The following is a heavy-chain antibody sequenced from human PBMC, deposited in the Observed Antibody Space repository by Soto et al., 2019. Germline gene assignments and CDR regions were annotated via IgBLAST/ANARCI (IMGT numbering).Heavy chain of an antibody. Sequence: SENLCLTCAVHGGSLNGYYWAWVRQRPGKGREWIGEINDRGSSNYAPSLLRRVTISVDTSKSQFSLRLSSVTAADTAIYFCAKRGSGSYYIAPNAVDVWGQGTTVT. CDR3: AKRGSGSYYIAPNAVDV. CDR2: INDRGSS. V-gene: IGHV4-34*01. J-gene: IGHJ6*02. CDR1: GGSLNGYY. D-gene: IGHD3-10*01.